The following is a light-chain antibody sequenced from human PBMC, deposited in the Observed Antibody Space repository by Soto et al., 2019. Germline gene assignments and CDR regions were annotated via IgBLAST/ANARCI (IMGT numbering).Light chain of an antibody. CDR3: QQLNSYPRT. V-gene: IGKV1-9*01. Sequence: DIQLTQSPSXLSASVGDXVTITXRASXGXXXYLAWYQQKPGKAPKLLIYAASALQSGVPSRFSGSGSGTVFTLTISSLQPEDFATYYCQQLNSYPRTFGQGTKLEIK. CDR2: AAS. CDR1: XGXXXY. J-gene: IGKJ2*01.